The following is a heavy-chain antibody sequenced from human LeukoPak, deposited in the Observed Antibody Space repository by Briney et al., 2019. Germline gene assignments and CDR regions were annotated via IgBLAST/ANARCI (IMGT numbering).Heavy chain of an antibody. CDR2: ISSSSSTI. CDR1: GFTFSNYN. J-gene: IGHJ5*02. CDR3: ARHRGSLRVVQSYWFDP. D-gene: IGHD6-6*01. Sequence: GGSLRLSCAASGFTFSNYNMNWVRQAPGKGLEWVSYISSSSSTIYYADSVKGRFTISRDNAKNSLYLQMNSLRAEDTAVYYCARHRGSLRVVQSYWFDPWGQGTLVTVSS. V-gene: IGHV3-48*01.